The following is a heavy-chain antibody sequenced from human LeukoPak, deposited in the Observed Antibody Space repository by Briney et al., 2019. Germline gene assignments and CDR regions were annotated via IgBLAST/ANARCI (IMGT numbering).Heavy chain of an antibody. CDR2: INHLGST. V-gene: IGHV4-34*01. D-gene: IGHD3-10*01. J-gene: IGHJ2*01. CDR1: GGSFSGYY. Sequence: SETLSLTCAVYGGSFSGYYWTWIRQPPGKGLEWIGEINHLGSTNNNPSLKSRVTISVDTSKNQASLKLTSVTAADTAVYFCARPMVRGPPQKYWHFHLWGRGTLVTVSS. CDR3: ARPMVRGPPQKYWHFHL.